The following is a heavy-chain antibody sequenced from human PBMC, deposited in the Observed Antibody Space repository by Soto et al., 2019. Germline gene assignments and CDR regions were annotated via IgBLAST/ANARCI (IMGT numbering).Heavy chain of an antibody. CDR1: GGSISSGGYY. Sequence: QVQLQESGPGLVKPSQTLSLTCTVSGGSISSGGYYWSWIRQHPGKGLEWIGYIYHSGTTYYNPSLTSGVTISVDTSKNQFSLKLTSVTAADTAVYYCARVRGNPLLGWFDPWGQGTLVTVSS. CDR3: ARVRGNPLLGWFDP. D-gene: IGHD2-2*01. J-gene: IGHJ5*02. CDR2: IYHSGTT. V-gene: IGHV4-31*03.